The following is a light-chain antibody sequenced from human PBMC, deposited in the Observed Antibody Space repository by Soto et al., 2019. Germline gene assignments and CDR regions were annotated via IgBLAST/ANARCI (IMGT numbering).Light chain of an antibody. J-gene: IGLJ2*01. CDR3: GADHGSGSNFALV. CDR2: VGTGGIVG. Sequence: QLVLTQPPSASASLGASVTLTCTLSSGYSNYKVDWYQQRPGKGPRFVMRVGTGGIVGSKGDGIPDRFSVLGSGLNRYLTIKNIQEEDESDYHCGADHGSGSNFALVFGGGTKLTVL. V-gene: IGLV9-49*01. CDR1: SGYSNYK.